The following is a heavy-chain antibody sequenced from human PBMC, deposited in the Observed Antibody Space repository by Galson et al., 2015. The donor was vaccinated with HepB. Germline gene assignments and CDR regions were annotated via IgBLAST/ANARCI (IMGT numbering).Heavy chain of an antibody. V-gene: IGHV1-2*02. J-gene: IGHJ6*03. CDR1: GYTFTGYY. CDR2: INPNSGGT. D-gene: IGHD2-2*01. Sequence: SVKVSCKASGYTFTGYYMHWVRQAPGQGLEWMGWINPNSGGTNYAQKFQGRVTMTRDTSISTAYMELSRLRSDDTAVYYCARDSRAEYQLLVLYYYYYMDVWGKGTTVTVSS. CDR3: ARDSRAEYQLLVLYYYYYMDV.